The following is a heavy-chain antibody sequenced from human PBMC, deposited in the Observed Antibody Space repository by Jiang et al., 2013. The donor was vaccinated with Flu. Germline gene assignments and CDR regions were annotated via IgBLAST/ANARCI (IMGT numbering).Heavy chain of an antibody. CDR1: GFTFSNAW. CDR3: TTFDSGWEIDY. V-gene: IGHV3-15*01. J-gene: IGHJ4*02. Sequence: VQLLESGGGLVKPGGSLRLSCVASGFTFSNAWMSWVRQAPGKGLEWVGRIKSKTDGGTTDYAAPVKGRFTISRDDSKNTLYLQMNSLKTEDTAVYYCTTFDSGWEIDYWGQGTPGHRLL. CDR2: IKSKTDGGTT. D-gene: IGHD3-22*01.